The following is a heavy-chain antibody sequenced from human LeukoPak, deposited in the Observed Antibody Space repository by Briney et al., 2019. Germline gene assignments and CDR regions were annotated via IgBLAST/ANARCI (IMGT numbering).Heavy chain of an antibody. Sequence: KTSETLSLTCTVSGGSISSYYWSWIRQPPGKGLEWIGYIYYSGNTDSNPSLKSRVTISVDTSKNQFSLKLSSVTAADTAVYYCARTYCSGGSCHFDYWGQGTLVTVSP. CDR1: GGSISSYY. CDR2: IYYSGNT. J-gene: IGHJ4*02. D-gene: IGHD2-15*01. CDR3: ARTYCSGGSCHFDY. V-gene: IGHV4-59*08.